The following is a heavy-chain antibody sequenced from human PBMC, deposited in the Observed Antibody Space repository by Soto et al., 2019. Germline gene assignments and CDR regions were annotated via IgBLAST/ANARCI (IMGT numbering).Heavy chain of an antibody. CDR1: GFTFSSYW. CDR3: ARAVPAAKYNWFDP. Sequence: GGSLRLSCAASGFTFSSYWMSWVRQAPGKGLEWVANIKQDGSGKYYVDSVKGRFTVSRDNAKNSLYLQMNSLRAEDTAVYYCARAVPAAKYNWFDPWGQGTLVTVSS. V-gene: IGHV3-7*03. D-gene: IGHD2-2*01. CDR2: IKQDGSGK. J-gene: IGHJ5*02.